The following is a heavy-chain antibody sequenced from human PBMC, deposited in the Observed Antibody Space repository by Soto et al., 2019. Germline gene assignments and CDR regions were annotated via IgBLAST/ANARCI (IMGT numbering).Heavy chain of an antibody. CDR2: IYYSGST. J-gene: IGHJ5*02. CDR3: ARVGSGHNWNPSWFEP. CDR1: GGSISSYY. Sequence: SETLSLTCTVSGGSISSYYWSWIRQPPGKGLERIGYIYYSGSTNYNPSLKSRVTISVDTSKNQFSLKLSSVTAADTAVYYCARVGSGHNWNPSWFEPWGQGTLVTVSS. D-gene: IGHD1-20*01. V-gene: IGHV4-59*01.